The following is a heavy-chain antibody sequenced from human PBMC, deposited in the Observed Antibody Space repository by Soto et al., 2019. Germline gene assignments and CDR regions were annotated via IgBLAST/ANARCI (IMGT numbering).Heavy chain of an antibody. D-gene: IGHD6-6*01. CDR3: AREVRQLGRRQYYYGMDL. CDR1: GYTFTGYY. CDR2: INPNSGGT. V-gene: IGHV1-2*02. J-gene: IGHJ6*01. Sequence: ASVKVSCKASGYTFTGYYMHWVRQAPGQGREWMGWINPNSGGTNYAQKFQGRVTMTRDTSISTAYMELSRLRSDDTAVYYCAREVRQLGRRQYYYGMDLWGQGXTVTVSS.